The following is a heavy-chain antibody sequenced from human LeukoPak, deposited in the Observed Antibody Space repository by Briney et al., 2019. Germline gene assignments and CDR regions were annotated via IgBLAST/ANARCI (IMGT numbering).Heavy chain of an antibody. J-gene: IGHJ4*02. D-gene: IGHD3-16*01. CDR1: GYTFTSYG. CDR3: ARPRAWGGLGPPDY. V-gene: IGHV1-18*01. Sequence: ASVKVSCKASGYTFTSYGISWVRQAPGQGLEWMGWISAYNGNTNYAQKLQGRVTMTTDTSTSTAYMELRSLRSDDTAVYYCARPRAWGGLGPPDYWDQGTLVTVSS. CDR2: ISAYNGNT.